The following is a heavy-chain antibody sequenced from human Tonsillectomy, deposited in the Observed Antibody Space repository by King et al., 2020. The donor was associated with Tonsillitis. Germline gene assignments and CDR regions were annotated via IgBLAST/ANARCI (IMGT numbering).Heavy chain of an antibody. CDR1: GYTFTGYY. Sequence: QLVQSGAEVKKPGASVKVSCKASGYTFTGYYIHWVRQAPGQGLEWMGWINPNSGGSDYAQKFQGRVTRTRDTFITTAYMDLSRLRSDDTALYYCARARGGSYLFAYWGQGTLVTVSS. D-gene: IGHD1-26*01. CDR2: INPNSGGS. J-gene: IGHJ4*02. CDR3: ARARGGSYLFAY. V-gene: IGHV1-2*02.